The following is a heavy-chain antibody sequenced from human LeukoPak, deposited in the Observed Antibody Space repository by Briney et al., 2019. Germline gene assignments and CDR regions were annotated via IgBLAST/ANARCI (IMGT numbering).Heavy chain of an antibody. CDR3: ARDRGGSSLFDY. CDR1: GGSISSGGYY. J-gene: IGHJ4*02. CDR2: IYYGGST. Sequence: PSETLSLTCTVSGGSISSGGYYWSWIRQHPGKGLEWIGYIYYGGSTYYNPSLKSRVTISVDTSKNQFSLKLSSVTAADTAVYYCARDRGGSSLFDYWGQGTLVTVSS. V-gene: IGHV4-31*03. D-gene: IGHD1-26*01.